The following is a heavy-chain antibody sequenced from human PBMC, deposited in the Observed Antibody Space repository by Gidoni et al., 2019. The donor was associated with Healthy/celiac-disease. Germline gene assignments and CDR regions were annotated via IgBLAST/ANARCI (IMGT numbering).Heavy chain of an antibody. CDR1: GFTFSSYA. Sequence: EVQLLESGGGLVQPGGSLRLSCAASGFTFSSYAMSWVRQAPGKGLEWVSAISGSGGSTYYADSVKGRFTISRDNSKNTLYLQMNSLRAEDTAVYYCAKDSGYCSGGSCSQSFDPWGQGTLVTVSS. J-gene: IGHJ5*02. V-gene: IGHV3-23*01. CDR2: ISGSGGST. CDR3: AKDSGYCSGGSCSQSFDP. D-gene: IGHD2-15*01.